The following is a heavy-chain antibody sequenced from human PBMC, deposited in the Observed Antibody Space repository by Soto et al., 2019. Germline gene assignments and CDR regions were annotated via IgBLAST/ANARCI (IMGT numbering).Heavy chain of an antibody. Sequence: PGGSLRLSCAASGFTFSSYGMHWVRQAPGKGLEWVAVISYDGSNKYYADSVKGRFTISRDNSKNTLYLQMNSLRAEDTAVYYCAKGRPICSSTSCLKAGVLDYWGQGTLVTVSS. D-gene: IGHD2-2*01. CDR2: ISYDGSNK. V-gene: IGHV3-30*18. CDR3: AKGRPICSSTSCLKAGVLDY. J-gene: IGHJ4*02. CDR1: GFTFSSYG.